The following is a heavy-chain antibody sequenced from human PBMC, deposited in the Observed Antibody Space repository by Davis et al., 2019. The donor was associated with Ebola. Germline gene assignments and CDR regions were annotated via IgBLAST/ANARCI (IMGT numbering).Heavy chain of an antibody. CDR3: ARNLSPYYYGMDV. Sequence: AASVKVSCKASGYTFTSYAMHWVRQAPGQRLEWMGWINAGNGNTKYSQKFQGRVTITRETSASTAYMELSSLRSEDTAVYYCARNLSPYYYGMDVWGQGTTVTVSS. D-gene: IGHD3-16*02. J-gene: IGHJ6*02. V-gene: IGHV1-3*01. CDR2: INAGNGNT. CDR1: GYTFTSYA.